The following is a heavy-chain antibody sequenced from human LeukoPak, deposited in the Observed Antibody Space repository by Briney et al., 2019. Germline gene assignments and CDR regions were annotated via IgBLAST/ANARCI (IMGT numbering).Heavy chain of an antibody. CDR1: GGSISSSSYY. Sequence: ASETLSLTCTVSGGSISSSSYYWGWIRQPPGKGLEWIVSLFYSGSTYYDPSLKSRVTISVDTSKNQFSLKVTSVTAADTAVYYCARGSKGRSSSWEPWGQGTLVTVSS. D-gene: IGHD6-13*01. V-gene: IGHV4-39*01. CDR2: LFYSGST. J-gene: IGHJ5*02. CDR3: ARGSKGRSSSWEP.